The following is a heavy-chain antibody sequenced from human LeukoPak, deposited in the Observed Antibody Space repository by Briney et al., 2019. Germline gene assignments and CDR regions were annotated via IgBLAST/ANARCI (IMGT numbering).Heavy chain of an antibody. J-gene: IGHJ3*01. D-gene: IGHD4-17*01. CDR3: AKDPNGDYVGAFDG. CDR2: ITVNGGGI. V-gene: IGHV3-23*01. CDR1: GFTINIYA. Sequence: PGGSLRLSCAPSGFTINIYAMTWVRQAPGKGLEWVSSITVNGGGISYADSVKGRFTISRDNSKNTLCLQMSSLRAEDTAVYYCAKDPNGDYVGAFDGWDQGTRVTVSS.